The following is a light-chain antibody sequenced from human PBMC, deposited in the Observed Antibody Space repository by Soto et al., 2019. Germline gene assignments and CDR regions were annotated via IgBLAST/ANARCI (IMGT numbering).Light chain of an antibody. CDR3: QQYGSSPKIT. J-gene: IGKJ5*01. CDR2: GAS. V-gene: IGKV3-20*01. CDR1: QSVSSSY. Sequence: EIVLTQSPGTLSLSPGERATLSCRASQSVSSSYLAWYQQKPGQAPRLLIYGASSRATGIPDRFSGSGSGTELTLTNSRLEPEDFSVYYCQQYGSSPKITFGQGTRLEIK.